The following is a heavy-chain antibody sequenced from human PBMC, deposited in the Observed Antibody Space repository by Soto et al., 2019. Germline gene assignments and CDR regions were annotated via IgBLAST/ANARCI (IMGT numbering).Heavy chain of an antibody. CDR3: AREGILRFLEWLPLGGNYGMDV. V-gene: IGHV3-11*01. D-gene: IGHD3-3*01. CDR2: ISSSGSTI. CDR1: GFTFSDYY. Sequence: LRLSCAASGFTFSDYYMSWIRQAPGKGLEWVSYISSSGSTIYYADSVKGRFTISRDNAKNSLYLQMNSLRAEDTAVYYCAREGILRFLEWLPLGGNYGMDVWGQGTTVTVSS. J-gene: IGHJ6*02.